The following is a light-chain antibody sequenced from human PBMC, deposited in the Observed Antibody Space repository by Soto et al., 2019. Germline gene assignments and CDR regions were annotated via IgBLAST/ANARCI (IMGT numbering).Light chain of an antibody. Sequence: EIVLTQSPGTLSLSPGARATLSCRASQSVSSSLAWYQQKPGQAPRLLIYGASSRATGIPDRFSGSGSGPDFTLTISSLEPEDFAVYYGQQRSNWPSITFGQGTKVDIK. CDR3: QQRSNWPSIT. V-gene: IGKV3-11*01. CDR2: GAS. J-gene: IGKJ1*01. CDR1: QSVSSS.